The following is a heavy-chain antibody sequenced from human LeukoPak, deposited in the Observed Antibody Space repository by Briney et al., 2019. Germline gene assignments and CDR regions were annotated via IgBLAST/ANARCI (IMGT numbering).Heavy chain of an antibody. CDR1: GGSISSYY. Sequence: PSETLSLTCTVSGGSISSYYWSWIRQPPGKGLEWIGYIYYSGSTSYNPSLKSRVTISVDTSKNQFSLKLSSVTAADTAVYYCARARGYSYGYPFDYWGQGTLVTVSS. D-gene: IGHD5-18*01. CDR3: ARARGYSYGYPFDY. J-gene: IGHJ4*02. V-gene: IGHV4-59*01. CDR2: IYYSGST.